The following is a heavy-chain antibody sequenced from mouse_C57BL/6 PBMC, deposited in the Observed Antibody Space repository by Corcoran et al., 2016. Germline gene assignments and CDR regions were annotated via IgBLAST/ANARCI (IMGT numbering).Heavy chain of an antibody. J-gene: IGHJ2*01. CDR3: ARGSSYFDY. CDR2: INTYSGVP. Sequence: QIQWVQSGPELKKPGETVKISCKASGYTFTTYGMSWVKQAPGKGLKWMGWINTYSGVPTYADDFKGRFAFSLETSASTAYLQINNLKNEDTATYFCARGSSYFDYWGQGTTLTVSS. V-gene: IGHV9-3*01. CDR1: GYTFTTYG. D-gene: IGHD1-1*01.